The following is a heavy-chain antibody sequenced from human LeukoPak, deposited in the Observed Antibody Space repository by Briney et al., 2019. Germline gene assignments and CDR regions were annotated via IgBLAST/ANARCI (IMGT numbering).Heavy chain of an antibody. Sequence: GGSLRLSCAASGLTVSSNYMSWVRQAPGKGLGWVAFISDDGSRQHYADSVKGRFTISRDNSKNTLNLQMNSLRAEDTAVYYCVKDRTGTYTLDYWGQGTLVTVSS. CDR1: GLTVSSNY. V-gene: IGHV3-30*18. CDR2: ISDDGSRQ. D-gene: IGHD3-10*01. J-gene: IGHJ4*02. CDR3: VKDRTGTYTLDY.